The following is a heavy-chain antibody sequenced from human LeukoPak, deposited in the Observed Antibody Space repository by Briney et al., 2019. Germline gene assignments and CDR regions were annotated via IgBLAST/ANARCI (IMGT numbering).Heavy chain of an antibody. CDR2: IKQDGSEK. Sequence: PGGSLRLSCAASGFTFSSYWMSWVRQAPGKGLEWVANIKQDGSEKYYVDSVKGRFTISRDNAKNSLYLQMNSLRAEDTAVYYCARVKDELNYYDMDVWGQGTTVTVSS. D-gene: IGHD3-10*01. CDR1: GFTFSSYW. J-gene: IGHJ6*02. CDR3: ARVKDELNYYDMDV. V-gene: IGHV3-7*01.